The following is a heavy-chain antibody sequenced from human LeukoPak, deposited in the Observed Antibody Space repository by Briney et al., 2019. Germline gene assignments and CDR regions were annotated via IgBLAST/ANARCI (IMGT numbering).Heavy chain of an antibody. CDR1: GYTFTVYY. J-gene: IGHJ4*02. Sequence: ASVKVSFKASGYTFTVYYIHWVRQAPGQGLEWMGRSTPNSGGTNYAQQFNGSVTMTRDTSLSTTYMALSRARSDETAVYYCERDNWNDDDYWGQGTLVTVSS. CDR2: STPNSGGT. V-gene: IGHV1-2*06. CDR3: ERDNWNDDDY. D-gene: IGHD1-1*01.